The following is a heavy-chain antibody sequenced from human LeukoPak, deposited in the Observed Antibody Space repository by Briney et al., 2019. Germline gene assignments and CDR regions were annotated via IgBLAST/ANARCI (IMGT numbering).Heavy chain of an antibody. Sequence: SETLSLTCTVSGGSISSYYWNWIRQPAGKGLEWIGRIHTSGSTNYNPSLKSRVTMSVDTSKNQFSLKVTSVTAADTAVYYCARVTYSSSSISLDAFDIWGQGTMVTVSS. V-gene: IGHV4-4*07. CDR1: GGSISSYY. CDR3: ARVTYSSSSISLDAFDI. CDR2: IHTSGST. J-gene: IGHJ3*02. D-gene: IGHD6-6*01.